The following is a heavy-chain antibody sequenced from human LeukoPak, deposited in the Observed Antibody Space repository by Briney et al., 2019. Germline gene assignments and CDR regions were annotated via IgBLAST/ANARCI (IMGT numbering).Heavy chain of an antibody. CDR1: GINFYNYA. CDR2: IWYDGSNK. Sequence: GGSLRLSCAACGINFYNYAMRGVRQAPGKGLEWVAVIWYDGSNKYYADSVRGRFTISRDNSKNTLYLQMNSMRAEDTALYYCGRDLHGPGSDMWWWGQGTLVTVSS. V-gene: IGHV3-33*01. D-gene: IGHD3-10*01. CDR3: GRDLHGPGSDMWW. J-gene: IGHJ4*02.